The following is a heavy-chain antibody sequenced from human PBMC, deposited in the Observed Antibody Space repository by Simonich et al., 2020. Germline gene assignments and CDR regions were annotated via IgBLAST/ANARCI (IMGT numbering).Heavy chain of an antibody. J-gene: IGHJ3*02. Sequence: QVQLVQSGAEVKKPGASVKVSCKASGYTFTGYYMYWVRLAPGQVLEWMRVINPNRVDTNYAQKFQGRVTMTRDTSISKAYMELSRLRSDDTAVYYCARNGLVGILKAFDIWGQGTMVTVSS. CDR2: INPNRVDT. CDR3: ARNGLVGILKAFDI. D-gene: IGHD2-21*01. CDR1: GYTFTGYY. V-gene: IGHV1-2*02.